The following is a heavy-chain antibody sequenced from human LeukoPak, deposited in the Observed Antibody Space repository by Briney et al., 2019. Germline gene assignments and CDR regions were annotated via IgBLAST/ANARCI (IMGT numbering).Heavy chain of an antibody. CDR3: ARENSNSWYLDY. CDR2: IYNSGST. V-gene: IGHV4-59*01. D-gene: IGHD6-13*01. J-gene: IGHJ4*02. Sequence: AETLFLTCTVSGGSISTYYWSWIRKPPGKGLEWIGYIYNSGSTDYNPSLKSRVTISVDTCKNHFSLKLSSVTAADTAVYYCARENSNSWYLDYWGQGTLVTVSS. CDR1: GGSISTYY.